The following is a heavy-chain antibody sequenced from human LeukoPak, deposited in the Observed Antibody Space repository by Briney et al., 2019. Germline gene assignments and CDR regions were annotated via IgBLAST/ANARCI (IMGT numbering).Heavy chain of an antibody. J-gene: IGHJ3*01. Sequence: PGGSLRLSCAASGFTFSNVWMNWVRQAPGKGLEWVANIKQDGSEKHYVDSVKGRFTFSRDNSENTVYLQMNSLRADDTAVYYCARPHSGSYQYAFDAWGQGTMVTVSS. D-gene: IGHD1-26*01. CDR2: IKQDGSEK. CDR1: GFTFSNVW. CDR3: ARPHSGSYQYAFDA. V-gene: IGHV3-7*03.